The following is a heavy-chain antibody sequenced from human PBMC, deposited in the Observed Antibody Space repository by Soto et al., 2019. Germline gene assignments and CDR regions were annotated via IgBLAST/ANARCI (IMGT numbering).Heavy chain of an antibody. Sequence: SETRSHTCPGSGYSTSSGYYWGWIRQGQGEGLEWIGSIYHSGSTYYNPSLKSRVTISVDTSKNQFSLKLSSVTAADTAVYYCARFGITIFGVVIMNHYGMDVLVQGTTVT. J-gene: IGHJ6*02. V-gene: IGHV4-38-2*01. CDR3: ARFGITIFGVVIMNHYGMDV. CDR2: IYHSGST. CDR1: GYSTSSGYY. D-gene: IGHD3-3*01.